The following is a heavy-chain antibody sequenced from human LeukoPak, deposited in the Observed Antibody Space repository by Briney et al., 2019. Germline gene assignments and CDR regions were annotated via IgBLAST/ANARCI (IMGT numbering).Heavy chain of an antibody. CDR3: VKGGSPFYFDH. CDR1: GFTFSSYE. Sequence: RAFLRLSCAASGFTFSSYEMNWVRQAPGKGLEWVSTISSSGGSTYYADSVKGRFTVSRDNSKNTLYLQMNSLRAEDTAIYYCVKGGSPFYFDHWGQGTLVTVSS. J-gene: IGHJ4*02. D-gene: IGHD3-10*01. V-gene: IGHV3-23*01. CDR2: ISSSGGST.